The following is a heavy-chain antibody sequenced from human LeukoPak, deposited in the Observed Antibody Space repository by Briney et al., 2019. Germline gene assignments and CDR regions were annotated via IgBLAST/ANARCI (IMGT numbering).Heavy chain of an antibody. J-gene: IGHJ4*02. Sequence: PGGSLRLSCAASGFTFSSYWMGWVRQAPGKGLEWVANIKHDGSEEYYVVSVRGRFSISRDNAKSSLYLQMNSLRAEDTAVYFCARDEHQYFHASSGRFDYWGQGILVTVSA. D-gene: IGHD6-19*01. CDR1: GFTFSSYW. V-gene: IGHV3-7*04. CDR3: ARDEHQYFHASSGRFDY. CDR2: IKHDGSEE.